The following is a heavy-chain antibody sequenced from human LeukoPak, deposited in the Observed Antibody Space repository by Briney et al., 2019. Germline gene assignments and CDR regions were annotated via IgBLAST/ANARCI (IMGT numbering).Heavy chain of an antibody. J-gene: IGHJ4*02. D-gene: IGHD1-14*01. CDR2: IAYDGSRA. V-gene: IGHV3-33*01. CDR3: TRYNNDHFDY. Sequence: AGRSLRLSCAGSRFTFGGYGMHWFRQTPGKGLEWVAVIAYDGSRAFYADSVKGRFIISRDNSKNTMSVQMDDLRAEDTAVYYCTRYNNDHFDYWGQGTLVTVSS. CDR1: RFTFGGYG.